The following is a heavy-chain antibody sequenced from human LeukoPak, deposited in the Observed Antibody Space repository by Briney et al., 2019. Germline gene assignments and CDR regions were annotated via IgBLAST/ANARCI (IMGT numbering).Heavy chain of an antibody. J-gene: IGHJ3*02. D-gene: IGHD6-13*01. CDR1: GFTFSIYG. V-gene: IGHV3-23*01. Sequence: GGSLRHSCAPSGFTFSIYGVSWVRHTPGKGLEWVSGISGRGHRTYYAHSVKGRFTISRDNSKRTLYLQMNSLRAKDTAVYYCAKDYRYSSSWYDAFEIWGQGTMVTVSS. CDR2: ISGRGHRT. CDR3: AKDYRYSSSWYDAFEI.